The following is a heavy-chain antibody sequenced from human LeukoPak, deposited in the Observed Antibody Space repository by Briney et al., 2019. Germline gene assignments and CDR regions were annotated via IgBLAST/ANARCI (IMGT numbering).Heavy chain of an antibody. CDR3: AKGGKDFDFWRFDY. D-gene: IGHD3-3*01. Sequence: PGGSLRLSCAASGFSFSVYAMSWVRQAPGKGLEWVSSISGSGGRTYYTNSVKGRFTISRENFKNTVYLEMNNLGAEDTALYYCAKGGKDFDFWRFDYWGQGNLVIVSS. J-gene: IGHJ4*02. CDR1: GFSFSVYA. V-gene: IGHV3-23*01. CDR2: ISGSGGRT.